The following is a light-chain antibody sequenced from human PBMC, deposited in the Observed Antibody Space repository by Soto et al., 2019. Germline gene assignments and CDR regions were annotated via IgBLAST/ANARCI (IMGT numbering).Light chain of an antibody. V-gene: IGKV3-15*01. CDR3: QQDNNWPPGT. J-gene: IGKJ1*01. CDR1: QSVSSN. Sequence: RVMTQSPATLSVSPGERATLSCRASQSVSSNLAWYQQKPGQAPRLLIYGASTRATGIPARFSGSGSGTEFTLTISSLQSEDFAVYYCQQDNNWPPGTFGQGTKVEIK. CDR2: GAS.